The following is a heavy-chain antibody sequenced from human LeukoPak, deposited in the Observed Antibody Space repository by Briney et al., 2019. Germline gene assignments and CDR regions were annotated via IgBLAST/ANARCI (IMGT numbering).Heavy chain of an antibody. CDR1: GYTFTSYG. Sequence: GASVKVSCKASGYTFTSYGISWVRQAPGQGLEWMGWISTYNGNTNYAQKLQGRVTMTTDTSTSTVYMELGSLRSDDTAVYYCARDYGSGTQYYFDYWGQGTLVTVSS. CDR3: ARDYGSGTQYYFDY. CDR2: ISTYNGNT. V-gene: IGHV1-18*01. D-gene: IGHD3-10*01. J-gene: IGHJ4*02.